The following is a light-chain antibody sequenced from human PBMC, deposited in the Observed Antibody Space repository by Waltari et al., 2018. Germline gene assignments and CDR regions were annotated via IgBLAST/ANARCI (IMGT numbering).Light chain of an antibody. CDR1: HSVNWY. J-gene: IGKJ4*01. CDR3: QQRRNSPLT. V-gene: IGKV3-11*01. Sequence: ILLTQSPATLSLSPGERATLSCRASHSVNWYLAWYQQKPGQPPRLLIYDASTRATGIPARFSGSGSETDFTLTISSLQPEDSAVYYCQQRRNSPLTFGGGTKLEIK. CDR2: DAS.